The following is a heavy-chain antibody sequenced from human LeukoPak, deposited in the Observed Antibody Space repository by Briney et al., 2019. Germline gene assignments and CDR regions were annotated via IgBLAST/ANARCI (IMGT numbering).Heavy chain of an antibody. V-gene: IGHV3-21*01. D-gene: IGHD5-18*01. CDR3: ARNLRGYSYATGDY. CDR2: ISSSSSYI. Sequence: GGSLRLSCAASEFTFSSYSMNWVRQAPGKGLEWVSSISSSSSYIYYADSVKGRFTISRDNAKSSLYLQMNSLRAEDTAVYYCARNLRGYSYATGDYWGQGTLVTVSS. CDR1: EFTFSSYS. J-gene: IGHJ4*02.